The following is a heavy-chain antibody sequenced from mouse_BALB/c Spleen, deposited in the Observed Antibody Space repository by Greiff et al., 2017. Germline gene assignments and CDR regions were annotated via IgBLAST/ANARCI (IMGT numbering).Heavy chain of an antibody. D-gene: IGHD1-1*01. J-gene: IGHJ1*01. V-gene: IGHV1S22*01. Sequence: LQQPGSELVRPGASVKLSCKASGYTFTSYWMHWVKQRPGQGLEWIGNIYPGSGSTNYDEKFKSKATLTVDTSSSTAYMQLSSLTSEDSAVYYCTRMGTTVGYFDVWGAGTTVTVSS. CDR3: TRMGTTVGYFDV. CDR1: GYTFTSYW. CDR2: IYPGSGST.